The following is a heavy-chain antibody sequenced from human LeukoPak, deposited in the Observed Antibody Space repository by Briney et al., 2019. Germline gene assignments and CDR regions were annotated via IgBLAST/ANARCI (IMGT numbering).Heavy chain of an antibody. CDR2: INPNSGGT. Sequence: ASVKVSCKASGYTFTGYHMHWVRQAPGQGLEWMGWINPNSGGTNYAQKFQGRVTMTRDTSISTAYMELSRLRSDDTAVYYCARARGFGELFPSYYYMDVWGKGTTVTVSS. V-gene: IGHV1-2*02. CDR3: ARARGFGELFPSYYYMDV. J-gene: IGHJ6*03. CDR1: GYTFTGYH. D-gene: IGHD3-10*01.